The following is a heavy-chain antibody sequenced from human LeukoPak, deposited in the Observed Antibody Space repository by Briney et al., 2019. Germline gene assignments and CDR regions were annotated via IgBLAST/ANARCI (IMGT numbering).Heavy chain of an antibody. CDR2: INNSGST. V-gene: IGHV4-34*01. CDR3: AGSAGKDCSSTSCYGGFVGDY. CDR1: GGSFSGYY. D-gene: IGHD2-2*01. J-gene: IGHJ4*02. Sequence: SETLSLTCAVYGGSFSGYYWSWIRQPPGKGLEWIGEINNSGSTNYTPSLKSRVTISVDTSKNQFSLKLSSVTAADTAVYYCAGSAGKDCSSTSCYGGFVGDYWGQGTLVTVSS.